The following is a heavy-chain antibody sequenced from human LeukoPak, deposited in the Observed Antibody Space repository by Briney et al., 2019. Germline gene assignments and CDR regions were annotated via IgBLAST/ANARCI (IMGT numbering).Heavy chain of an antibody. D-gene: IGHD3-10*01. J-gene: IGHJ4*02. Sequence: PGGSLRLSCAASGFTFSSYWMHWVRQAPGKGLVWVSRINSDGSSTSYADSVKGRFTISRDNAKNSLYLQMNILRTEDTAVYYCARVSGSGTSNYWGQGTLVTVSS. CDR2: INSDGSST. V-gene: IGHV3-74*01. CDR3: ARVSGSGTSNY. CDR1: GFTFSSYW.